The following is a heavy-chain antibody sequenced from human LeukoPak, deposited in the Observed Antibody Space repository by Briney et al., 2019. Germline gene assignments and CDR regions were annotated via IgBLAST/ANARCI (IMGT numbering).Heavy chain of an antibody. CDR3: ARNLQEEWLRGFDY. D-gene: IGHD5-12*01. V-gene: IGHV1-8*01. CDR1: GYTFTSYD. CDR2: MNPNSGNT. Sequence: ASVKVSCKASGYTFTSYDINWVRQATGQGPEWMGWMNPNSGNTGYAQKFQGRVTMTRNTSISTAYMELSSLRSEDTAVYYCARNLQEEWLRGFDYWGQGTLVTVSS. J-gene: IGHJ4*02.